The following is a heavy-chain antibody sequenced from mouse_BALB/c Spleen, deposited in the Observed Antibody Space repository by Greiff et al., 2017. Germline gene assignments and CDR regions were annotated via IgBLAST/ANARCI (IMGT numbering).Heavy chain of an antibody. CDR2: ISDGGSYT. V-gene: IGHV5-4*02. D-gene: IGHD2-2*01. J-gene: IGHJ3*01. Sequence: EVKVEESGGGLVKPGGSLKLSCAASGFTFSDYYMYWVRQTPEKRLEWVATISDGGSYTYYPDSVKGRFTISRDNAKNNLYLQMSSLKSEDTAMYYCAREYGYDVGFAYWGQGTLVTVSA. CDR3: AREYGYDVGFAY. CDR1: GFTFSDYY.